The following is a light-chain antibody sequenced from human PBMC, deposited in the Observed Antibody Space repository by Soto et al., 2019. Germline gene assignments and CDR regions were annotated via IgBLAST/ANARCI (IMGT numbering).Light chain of an antibody. CDR3: VSYTSSSTVV. CDR1: SSDVGAYNF. J-gene: IGLJ3*02. V-gene: IGLV2-14*01. CDR2: DVS. Sequence: QSVLTQPASVSGSPGQSITISCTGTSSDVGAYNFVSWYQQHPGKAPKLMIYDVSHRPSGVSNRFSGSKSGNTASLTISGLQAEDEADYYCVSYTSSSTVVFGGGTKVTVL.